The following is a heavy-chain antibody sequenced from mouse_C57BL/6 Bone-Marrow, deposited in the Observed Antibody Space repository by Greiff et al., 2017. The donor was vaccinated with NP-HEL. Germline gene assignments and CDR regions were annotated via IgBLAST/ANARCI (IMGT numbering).Heavy chain of an antibody. CDR3: ASTAQATGY. CDR2: LDPEDGAT. Sequence: EVKLMESGAELVKPGASVKLSCTASGFNIKDYYMHWVKQRTEQGLAWIGRLDPEDGATKSAPNFPGKATITADTSSNTAYLQLSSLTSEDTAGYYCASTAQATGYWGQGTTLTVSS. V-gene: IGHV14-2*01. J-gene: IGHJ2*01. D-gene: IGHD3-2*02. CDR1: GFNIKDYY.